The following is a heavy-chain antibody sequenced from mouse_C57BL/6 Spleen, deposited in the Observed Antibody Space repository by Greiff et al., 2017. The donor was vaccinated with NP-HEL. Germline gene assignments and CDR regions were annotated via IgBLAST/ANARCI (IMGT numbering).Heavy chain of an antibody. D-gene: IGHD1-1*01. CDR1: GFTFSDYY. CDR3: ARALLRYAMDY. Sequence: EVMLVESEGGLVQPGSSMKLSCTASGFTFSDYYMAWVRQVPEKGLEWVANINYDGSSTYYLDSLKSRFIISRDNAKNILYLQMSSLKSEDTATYYCARALLRYAMDYWGQGTSVTVSS. CDR2: INYDGSST. J-gene: IGHJ4*01. V-gene: IGHV5-16*01.